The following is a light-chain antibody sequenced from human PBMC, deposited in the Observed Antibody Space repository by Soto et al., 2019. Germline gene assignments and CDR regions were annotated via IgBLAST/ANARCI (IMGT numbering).Light chain of an antibody. V-gene: IGLV1-44*01. J-gene: IGLJ2*01. Sequence: QAVVTQPPSASGTPGQRVIISCSGSSSNIGGNSVSWYQHLPGTAPKLLIYSINKRPSGVPDRFSGSKSGTSASLAISGLLSEDEADYFCAAWDDSLNGVLFGGGTKLTVL. CDR1: SSNIGGNS. CDR3: AAWDDSLNGVL. CDR2: SIN.